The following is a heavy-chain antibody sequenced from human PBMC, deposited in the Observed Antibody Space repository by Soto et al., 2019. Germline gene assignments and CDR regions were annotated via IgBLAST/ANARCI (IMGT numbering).Heavy chain of an antibody. D-gene: IGHD1-26*01. CDR1: GFTFSRYA. CDR3: AKSIVGATGGLYYYYGMDV. V-gene: IGHV3-23*01. J-gene: IGHJ6*02. CDR2: ISGSGGST. Sequence: EVQLLEAGGGLVQPGGSLRLSCAASGFTFSRYAMSWVRQAPGKGLEWVSAISGSGGSTYYADSVKGRFTISRDNSKNTLYLQMNSLRAEDTAVYYCAKSIVGATGGLYYYYGMDVWGQGTTVTVSS.